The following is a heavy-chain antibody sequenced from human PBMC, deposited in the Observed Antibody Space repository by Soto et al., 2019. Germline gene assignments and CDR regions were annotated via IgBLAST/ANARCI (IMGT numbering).Heavy chain of an antibody. Sequence: QVQLVQSGAEVKKPGSSVKVSCKASGGTFSSYTISGVRQAPGRGLEWMGRIIPILGIANYAQKFQGRVPSTADKSTNPAYMELNSLIAEDKAVSDCAGHSGQPPIRFLEWFQNGGQGTLVTVSS. CDR3: AGHSGQPPIRFLEWFQN. D-gene: IGHD3-3*01. J-gene: IGHJ4*02. CDR2: IIPILGIA. CDR1: GGTFSSYT. V-gene: IGHV1-69*02.